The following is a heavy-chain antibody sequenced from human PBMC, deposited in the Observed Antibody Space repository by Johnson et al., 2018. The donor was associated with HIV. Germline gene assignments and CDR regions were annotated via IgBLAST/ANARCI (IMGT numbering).Heavy chain of an antibody. J-gene: IGHJ3*02. Sequence: QVQLMESGGGVVQPGGSLRLSCAASGFTFSTYGMHWVRQAPGKGLEWVAFISYDGSNKYYADSVKGRFTISRDNSKNTLYLQMNSLRAEDTAVYYCARAELPDAFDIWGQGTMVTVSS. V-gene: IGHV3-30*19. D-gene: IGHD1-7*01. CDR3: ARAELPDAFDI. CDR2: ISYDGSNK. CDR1: GFTFSTYG.